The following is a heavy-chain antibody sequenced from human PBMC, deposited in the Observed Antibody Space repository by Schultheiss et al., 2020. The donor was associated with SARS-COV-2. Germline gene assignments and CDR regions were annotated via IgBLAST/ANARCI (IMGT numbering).Heavy chain of an antibody. Sequence: GGSLRLSCAASGFTFSSYAMSWVRQAPGKGLEWVSAISGSGGSTYYADSVKGRFTISRDNSKNTLYLQMNSLRAEDTAVYYCAKSPFKRELNYYDSSGLPYWYFDLWGRGTLVTVSS. CDR1: GFTFSSYA. D-gene: IGHD3-22*01. CDR2: ISGSGGST. CDR3: AKSPFKRELNYYDSSGLPYWYFDL. J-gene: IGHJ2*01. V-gene: IGHV3-23*01.